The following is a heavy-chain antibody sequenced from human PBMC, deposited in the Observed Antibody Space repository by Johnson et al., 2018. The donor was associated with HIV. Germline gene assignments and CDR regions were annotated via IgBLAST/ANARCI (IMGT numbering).Heavy chain of an antibody. CDR3: AKVRCGGDCLDAFDI. V-gene: IGHV3-30*04. CDR2: ISYDGGSK. Sequence: QMLLVESGGGVVQPGRSLRLSCAASGFPFSSYAMHWVRQAPGKGLEWVAIISYDGGSKYYADSVKGRFTVSRDNSRNTLYLQMNSLRTEDTAVYYCAKVRCGGDCLDAFDIWGQGTMVTVSS. D-gene: IGHD2-21*02. CDR1: GFPFSSYA. J-gene: IGHJ3*02.